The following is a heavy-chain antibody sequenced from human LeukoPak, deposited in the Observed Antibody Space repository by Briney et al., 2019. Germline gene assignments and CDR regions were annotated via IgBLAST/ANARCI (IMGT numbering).Heavy chain of an antibody. CDR2: IHYSGST. J-gene: IGHJ4*02. CDR3: VSGTTVTNFAY. V-gene: IGHV4-31*03. CDR1: GGSINSGGYQ. D-gene: IGHD4-17*01. Sequence: TTSETLSLTCTVSGGSINSGGYQWSWIRQHPGKGLEWIGYIHYSGSTYYNPSLKSRVTISLDTSKNQFSLKLRSVTAADTAVYYCVSGTTVTNFAYWGQGTLVTVSS.